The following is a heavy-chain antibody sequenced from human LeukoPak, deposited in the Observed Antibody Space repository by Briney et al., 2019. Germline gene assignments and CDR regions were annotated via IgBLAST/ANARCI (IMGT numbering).Heavy chain of an antibody. J-gene: IGHJ4*02. V-gene: IGHV3-66*01. CDR2: IYSGGGT. Sequence: GGSLKLSCAASGFTVSSNYMNWVRQAPGKGLEWVSIIYSGGGTYYADSVKGRFTISRDNSKNTLYLQMNSLRAEDTAVYYCARDLYYGSGSYDYWGQGTLVTVSS. CDR1: GFTVSSNY. D-gene: IGHD3-10*01. CDR3: ARDLYYGSGSYDY.